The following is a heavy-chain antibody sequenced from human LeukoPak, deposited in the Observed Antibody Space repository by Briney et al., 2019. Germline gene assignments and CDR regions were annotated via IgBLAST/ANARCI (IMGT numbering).Heavy chain of an antibody. CDR1: GGSISSYY. V-gene: IGHV4-59*01. D-gene: IGHD3-3*01. CDR2: VYYSGST. CDR3: ASYDFWSRPRGWFDP. J-gene: IGHJ5*02. Sequence: SETLSLTCTVSGGSISSYYWSWIRQPPGKGLEWIGYVYYSGSTNYNPSLKSRVTISVDTSKNQFSLKLSSVTAADTAVYYCASYDFWSRPRGWFDPWGQGTLVTVSS.